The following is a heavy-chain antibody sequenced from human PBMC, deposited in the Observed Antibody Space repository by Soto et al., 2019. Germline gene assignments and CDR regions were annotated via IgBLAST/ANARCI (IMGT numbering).Heavy chain of an antibody. CDR1: GGSISSGGYY. D-gene: IGHD3-22*01. CDR3: AREDRDYYDSSGYYH. CDR2: IYYSGST. Sequence: SETLSLTCTVSGGSISSGGYYWSWIRQHPGKGLEWIGYIYYSGSTNYSPSLKSRVTISVDTSKNQFSLKLGSVTAADTAVYYCAREDRDYYDSSGYYHWGQGTLVTVSS. J-gene: IGHJ5*02. V-gene: IGHV4-31*03.